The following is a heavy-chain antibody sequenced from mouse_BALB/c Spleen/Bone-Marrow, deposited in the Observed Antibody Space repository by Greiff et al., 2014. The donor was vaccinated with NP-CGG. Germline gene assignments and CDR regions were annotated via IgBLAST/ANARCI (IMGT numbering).Heavy chain of an antibody. CDR3: ARGGYGSSD. Sequence: EVQLQQSGGVLVKPGGSLKLSCAASGFTFSTYAMSWVRQSPEKRLEWVAEISSGGSYTYYPDTVTGRFTISRDNAKNTLYLEMSSLRSEDTAMYYCARGGYGSSDWGQGTLVTVSA. CDR1: GFTFSTYA. J-gene: IGHJ3*01. CDR2: ISSGGSYT. D-gene: IGHD1-1*01. V-gene: IGHV5-9-4*01.